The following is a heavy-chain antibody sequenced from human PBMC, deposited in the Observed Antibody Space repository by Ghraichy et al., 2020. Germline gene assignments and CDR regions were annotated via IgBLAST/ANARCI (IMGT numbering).Heavy chain of an antibody. D-gene: IGHD1-26*01. V-gene: IGHV1-3*01. Sequence: ASVKVSCKASGYTFTSYAMHWVRQAPGQRPEWMGWINDGNGNTKYSQKFQGRVALTRDTSASTGYMELTSLRSEDTAIYYCARETGIVGATLPLAYWGQGTLVTVSS. CDR2: INDGNGNT. CDR3: ARETGIVGATLPLAY. CDR1: GYTFTSYA. J-gene: IGHJ4*02.